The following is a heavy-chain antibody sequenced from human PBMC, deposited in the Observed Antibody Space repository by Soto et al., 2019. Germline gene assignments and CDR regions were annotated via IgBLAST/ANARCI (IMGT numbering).Heavy chain of an antibody. CDR2: INLSGGT. J-gene: IGHJ5*02. CDR3: ARVLVTYGGIMVPYNWFDT. D-gene: IGHD3-16*01. V-gene: IGHV4-34*01. Sequence: SETLSLTCAVYGESFSGHHWAWIRQPPGKGLEWIGEINLSGGTNYNPSLKSRVTISVDTSKNQFSLKLTSVTAADTAVYYCARVLVTYGGIMVPYNWFDTWGQGKLVTVS. CDR1: GESFSGHH.